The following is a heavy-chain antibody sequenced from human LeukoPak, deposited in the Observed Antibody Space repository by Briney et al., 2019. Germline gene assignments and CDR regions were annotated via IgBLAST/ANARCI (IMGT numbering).Heavy chain of an antibody. CDR1: AFTLSSYA. V-gene: IGHV3-23*01. CDR3: AKARRDGYNPYYFDY. D-gene: IGHD5-24*01. CDR2: ISGSGGST. Sequence: GGSLRLSCAASAFTLSSYAMSWVRQAPGNGLEWVSAISGSGGSTYYADSVKGRFTISRDISKNTLFLQMNSLRAEDTAVYYCAKARRDGYNPYYFDYWGQGTLVTVSS. J-gene: IGHJ4*02.